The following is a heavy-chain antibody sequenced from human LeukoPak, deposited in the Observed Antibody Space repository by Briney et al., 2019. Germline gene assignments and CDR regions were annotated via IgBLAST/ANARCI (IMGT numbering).Heavy chain of an antibody. D-gene: IGHD3-16*01. CDR3: AREVEGRRLGSWVDP. CDR2: ISSSSSYI. Sequence: PGGSLRLSCAASGFTFSSYSMNWVHQAPGKGLEWVSSISSSSSYIYYADSVKGRFTISRDNAKNSLYLQMNSLRAEDTAVYYCAREVEGRRLGSWVDPWGQGTLVTVSS. CDR1: GFTFSSYS. J-gene: IGHJ5*02. V-gene: IGHV3-21*01.